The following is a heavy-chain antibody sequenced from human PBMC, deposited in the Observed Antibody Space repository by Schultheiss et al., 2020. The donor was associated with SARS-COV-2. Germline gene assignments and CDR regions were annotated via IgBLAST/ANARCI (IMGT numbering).Heavy chain of an antibody. CDR1: GGSISSSY. V-gene: IGHV4-59*12. CDR3: ARDGRGQQLVTYYYYYGMDV. D-gene: IGHD6-13*01. Sequence: SETLSLTCTVSGGSISSSYWSWIRQPPGKGLEWIGYISYSGSTNYNPSLKSRVTISVDTSKNQFSLKLSSVTAADTAVYYCARDGRGQQLVTYYYYYGMDVWGQGTTVTVSS. J-gene: IGHJ6*02. CDR2: ISYSGST.